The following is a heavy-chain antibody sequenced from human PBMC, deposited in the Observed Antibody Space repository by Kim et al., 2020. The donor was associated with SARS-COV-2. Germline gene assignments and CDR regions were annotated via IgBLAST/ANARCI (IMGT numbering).Heavy chain of an antibody. Sequence: GGSLRLSCAASGFTFSSHAMSWVRQAPGKGLEWVSAISGSGGSTYYADSVKGRFTISRDNSKNTLYLQMNSLRAEDTAVYYCAKETLSGSYWVGTFGYWGQGTLVTVSS. CDR2: ISGSGGST. V-gene: IGHV3-23*01. D-gene: IGHD1-26*01. CDR3: AKETLSGSYWVGTFGY. J-gene: IGHJ4*02. CDR1: GFTFSSHA.